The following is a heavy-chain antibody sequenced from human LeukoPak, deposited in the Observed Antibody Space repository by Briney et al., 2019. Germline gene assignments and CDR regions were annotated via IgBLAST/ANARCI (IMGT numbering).Heavy chain of an antibody. CDR1: GFTFSSYG. D-gene: IGHD2-8*01. CDR2: ISYDGSNK. CDR3: AKDAKWRSYYFDY. Sequence: PGGSLRLSCAASGFTFSSYGMHGVRQAPGKGLEWVAVISYDGSNKYYADSVKGRFTISRDNSKNTLYLQMNSLRAEDTAVYYCAKDAKWRSYYFDYWGQGTLVTVSS. V-gene: IGHV3-30*18. J-gene: IGHJ4*02.